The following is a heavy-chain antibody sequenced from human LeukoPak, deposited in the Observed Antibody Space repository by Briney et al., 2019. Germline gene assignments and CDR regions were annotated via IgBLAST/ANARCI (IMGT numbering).Heavy chain of an antibody. V-gene: IGHV4-61*02. CDR2: IFTRGTT. J-gene: IGHJ4*02. CDR1: GGSINSGSYY. CDR3: ARLLGNYSFDY. Sequence: PSQALSLTCTVSGGSINSGSYYWSWIRQPAGKGLEWIGRIFTRGTTTYNPSLKSRVTISVDTSNNQFSLKLNSVTAADTAVYYCARLLGNYSFDYWGQGTLVTVSS. D-gene: IGHD4-23*01.